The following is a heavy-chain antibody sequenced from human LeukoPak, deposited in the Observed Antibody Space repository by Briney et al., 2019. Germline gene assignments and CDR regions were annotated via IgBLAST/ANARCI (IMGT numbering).Heavy chain of an antibody. Sequence: ASVKVSCKVSGYTLTELSMHWLRQAPGKGLEWMGGFDPEDGETIYAQKFQGRVTMTEDTSTDTAYMELSSLRSEDTAVYYCATGPADSSGYYPFDYWGQGTLVTVSS. CDR2: FDPEDGET. D-gene: IGHD3-22*01. J-gene: IGHJ4*02. CDR1: GYTLTELS. V-gene: IGHV1-24*01. CDR3: ATGPADSSGYYPFDY.